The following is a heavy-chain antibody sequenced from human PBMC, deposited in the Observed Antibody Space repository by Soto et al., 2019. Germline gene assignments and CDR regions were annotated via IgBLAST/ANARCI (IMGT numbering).Heavy chain of an antibody. D-gene: IGHD3-16*01. CDR1: GYTFTKYG. CDR2: ISGSSGNA. Sequence: QVQLVQSGAEVKNPGASVKVSCKTSGYTFTKYGVGWVRQAPGQGLEWMGWISGSSGNANYAEKVQGRITWTTDTSTSTAYIERRSLRSDDTAVYYCAREMAGLGGEYDYWGQGTLVTVSS. V-gene: IGHV1-18*01. J-gene: IGHJ4*02. CDR3: AREMAGLGGEYDY.